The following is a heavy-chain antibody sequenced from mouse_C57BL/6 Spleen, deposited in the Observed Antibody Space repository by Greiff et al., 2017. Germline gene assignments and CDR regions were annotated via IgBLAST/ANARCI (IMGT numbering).Heavy chain of an antibody. V-gene: IGHV14-1*01. CDR2: LDPEDGDT. J-gene: IGHJ4*01. CDR3: ATGGDGRDYAMGY. CDR1: GFTITDYY. Sequence: EVQLQQSGAELVRPGASVKLSCTASGFTITDYYMHWVKQRPEQGLEWIGRLDPEDGDTEYAPKFQGKATLTADTSSNTAYLQLSSLTSEDTAVYYCATGGDGRDYAMGYWGQGTTVTVSS.